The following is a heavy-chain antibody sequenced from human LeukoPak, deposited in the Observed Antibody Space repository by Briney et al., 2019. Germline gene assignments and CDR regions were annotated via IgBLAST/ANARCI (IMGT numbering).Heavy chain of an antibody. V-gene: IGHV3-7*01. CDR2: IKQDGSEK. D-gene: IGHD6-19*01. J-gene: IGHJ4*02. CDR1: GFTFSSSW. CDR3: ARISTAVAGADY. Sequence: GGSLRLSCGAFGFTFSSSWMSWVRQAPGKGLEWVANIKQDGSEKYYVDSVKGRFTISRDNTKNSLYLQIDSLRAEDTAVYYCARISTAVAGADYWGQGTLVTVSP.